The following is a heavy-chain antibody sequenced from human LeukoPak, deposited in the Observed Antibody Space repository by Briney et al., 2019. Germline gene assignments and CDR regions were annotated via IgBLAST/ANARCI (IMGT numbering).Heavy chain of an antibody. D-gene: IGHD5-18*01. V-gene: IGHV3-49*04. Sequence: PGGSLRLSCTASGFTFGDYAMSWVRQAPGRGLEWVGFIRSKAYGGTTEYGASVKVRFTISRDDSKSIAYLQMNSLKTEDTAVYYCARRERLGYSYGRGTLDIWGQGTMVTVSS. CDR3: ARRERLGYSYGRGTLDI. J-gene: IGHJ3*02. CDR2: IRSKAYGGTT. CDR1: GFTFGDYA.